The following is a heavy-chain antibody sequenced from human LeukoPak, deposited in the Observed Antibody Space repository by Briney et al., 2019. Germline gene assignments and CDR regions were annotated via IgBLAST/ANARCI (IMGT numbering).Heavy chain of an antibody. Sequence: SEILSLTCTVSGGSISSYYWSWIRQPPGKELEWIGYIFESGSTDYNPSLKSRVTISLDTSKNQFSLRLTSVTAADTAVYYCARAYCTSSRCSLYNWFDPWGQGTQVTVSS. CDR2: IFESGST. V-gene: IGHV4-59*01. D-gene: IGHD2-2*01. CDR3: ARAYCTSSRCSLYNWFDP. J-gene: IGHJ5*02. CDR1: GGSISSYY.